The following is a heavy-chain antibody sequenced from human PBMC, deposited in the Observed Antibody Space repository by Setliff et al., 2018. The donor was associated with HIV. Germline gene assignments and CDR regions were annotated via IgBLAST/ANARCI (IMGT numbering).Heavy chain of an antibody. Sequence: SETLSLTCAVSGGSFSAYYWTWIRQSPHKGLEWVGEIDHTGSAYYNPSLTSRVTISVDTSKNRFSLELSSVTAADTALYYCARGPRVSAAVVETPSAYWGQGTRVTVSS. CDR3: ARGPRVSAAVVETPSAY. D-gene: IGHD6-19*01. CDR2: IDHTGSA. CDR1: GGSFSAYY. J-gene: IGHJ4*02. V-gene: IGHV4-34*01.